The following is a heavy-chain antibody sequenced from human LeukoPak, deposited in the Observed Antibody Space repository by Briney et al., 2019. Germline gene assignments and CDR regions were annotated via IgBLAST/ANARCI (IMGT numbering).Heavy chain of an antibody. CDR3: ARGGYYGSGNDFRFDP. V-gene: IGHV4-59*01. J-gene: IGHJ5*02. CDR1: GGSISSYY. D-gene: IGHD3-10*01. CDR2: IHYTGST. Sequence: SETLSLTCTVSGGSISSYYWSWIRQPPGKGLECIGYIHYTGSTNYNPSLKSRVTISVDTSKNQFSLKLSSVTAADTAIYYCARGGYYGSGNDFRFDPWGQGTLVTVSS.